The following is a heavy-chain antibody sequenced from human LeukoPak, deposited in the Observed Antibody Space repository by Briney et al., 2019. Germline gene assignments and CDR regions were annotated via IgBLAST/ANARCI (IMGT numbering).Heavy chain of an antibody. J-gene: IGHJ6*03. V-gene: IGHV3-49*04. Sequence: GGSLRLSCAASGFTFSSYWMSWVRQAPGKGLEWVGFIRSKLHAGTTEYAASVKGRFSIPRDDSESIAYLQMNSLKTEDTAVYYCTGGDYRGGYYYYYMDVWGKGTTVAVSS. CDR2: IRSKLHAGTT. D-gene: IGHD4-17*01. CDR3: TGGDYRGGYYYYYMDV. CDR1: GFTFSSYW.